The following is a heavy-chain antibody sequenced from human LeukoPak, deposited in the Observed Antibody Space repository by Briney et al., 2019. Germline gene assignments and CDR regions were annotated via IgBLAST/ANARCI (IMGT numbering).Heavy chain of an antibody. D-gene: IGHD5-18*01. CDR3: AKGAVDTAMVKGGTSPDF. Sequence: GGSLRLSCAASGFTFSSYGMHWVRQAPGKGLEWVAFIRYDGSNKYYADSVKGRFTISRDNSKNTLYLQMNSLRAEDTAVYYCAKGAVDTAMVKGGTSPDFWGQGTLVTVSS. V-gene: IGHV3-30*02. CDR2: IRYDGSNK. CDR1: GFTFSSYG. J-gene: IGHJ4*02.